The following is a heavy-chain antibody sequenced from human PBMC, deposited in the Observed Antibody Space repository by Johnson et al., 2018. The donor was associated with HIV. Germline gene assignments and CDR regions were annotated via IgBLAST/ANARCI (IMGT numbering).Heavy chain of an antibody. CDR2: IYSGGRT. CDR3: ARERDSGDSLHRRFRAFDI. V-gene: IGHV3-66*03. D-gene: IGHD4-17*01. Sequence: VQLVESGGGLIQPGGSLRLSCAASEFTVSSNYMSWVRQAPGKGLEWVSVIYSGGRTFYADSVKGRFTISRDNSKNTLYLQMSSLRVDDTAVYYCARERDSGDSLHRRFRAFDIWGQGKMVTVSS. CDR1: EFTVSSNY. J-gene: IGHJ3*02.